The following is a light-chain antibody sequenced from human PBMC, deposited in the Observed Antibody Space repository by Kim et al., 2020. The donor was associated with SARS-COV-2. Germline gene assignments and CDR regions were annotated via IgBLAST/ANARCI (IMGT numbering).Light chain of an antibody. V-gene: IGLV3-9*01. J-gene: IGLJ2*01. CDR1: NIGSKN. CDR2: RDN. CDR3: QVWDSSTVV. Sequence: SYELTQPLSVSVALGQTARITCGGNNIGSKNVHWYQQKPGQAPVLVIYRDNSRPSGIPERFSDSNSVNTATLTISRAQAGDEGDYYCQVWDSSTVVFGGGTQLTVL.